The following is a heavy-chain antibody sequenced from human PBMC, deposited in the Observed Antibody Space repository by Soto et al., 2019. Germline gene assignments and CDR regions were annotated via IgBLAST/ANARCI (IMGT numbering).Heavy chain of an antibody. CDR2: ISGSGGST. D-gene: IGHD6-13*01. CDR1: GFTFSSYA. V-gene: IGHV3-23*01. J-gene: IGHJ6*02. Sequence: PGGSLRLSCAASGFTFSSYAMSWVRQAPGKGLEWVSAISGSGGSTYYADSVKGRFTISRDNSKNTLYLQMNSLRAEDTAVYYCAKGSSWDYYYYYGMDVWGQGTTVTVSS. CDR3: AKGSSWDYYYYYGMDV.